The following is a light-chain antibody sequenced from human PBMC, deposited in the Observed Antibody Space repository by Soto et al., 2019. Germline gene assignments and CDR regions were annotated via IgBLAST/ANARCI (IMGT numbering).Light chain of an antibody. CDR1: SRDVGNYIF. V-gene: IGLV2-14*01. J-gene: IGLJ1*01. Sequence: QSITISCTGTSRDVGNYIFVSWYRQHPGKAPKLMIYDINNRPSGVSNRFSGSKSGNTASLTISGLQAEDEADYYCVSYTTSASYVFGTGTKVTVL. CDR3: VSYTTSASYV. CDR2: DIN.